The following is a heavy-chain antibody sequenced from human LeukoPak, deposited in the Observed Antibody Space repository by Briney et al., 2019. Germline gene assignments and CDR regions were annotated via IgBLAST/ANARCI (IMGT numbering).Heavy chain of an antibody. D-gene: IGHD6-13*01. CDR1: GGPISSCY. V-gene: IGHV4-59*01. CDR2: ISYSGST. Sequence: TSETLSLTRTVSGGPISSCYWSWLRQPPGKGLEWIGYISYSGSTNYNPSLKSRVTISVDTSKNQFSLKLSSVTAADTAVYYCASGIAAAGNGYAFDIWGQGTMVTVSS. J-gene: IGHJ3*02. CDR3: ASGIAAAGNGYAFDI.